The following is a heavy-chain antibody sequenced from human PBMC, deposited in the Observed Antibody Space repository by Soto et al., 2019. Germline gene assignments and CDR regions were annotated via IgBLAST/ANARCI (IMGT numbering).Heavy chain of an antibody. CDR3: AKDRFLWPDY. CDR2: IKSKIDGGTT. D-gene: IGHD3-10*01. Sequence: PGGSLRLSCAASGFTFSSYSMNWVRQAPGKGLEWVGRIKSKIDGGTTDYATPVKGRFTISRDDSKNTLFLQMKSLKTEDTAVYYCAKDRFLWPDYWGQGTLVTVSS. CDR1: GFTFSSYS. J-gene: IGHJ4*02. V-gene: IGHV3-15*01.